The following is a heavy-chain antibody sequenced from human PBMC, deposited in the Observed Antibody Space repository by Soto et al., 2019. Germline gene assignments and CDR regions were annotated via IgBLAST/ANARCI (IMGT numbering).Heavy chain of an antibody. J-gene: IGHJ4*02. CDR2: ITSSSSYI. V-gene: IGHV3-21*04. CDR3: AKVKPGIQQWLVYFDY. CDR1: GFTFSSHS. D-gene: IGHD6-19*01. Sequence: SLRLSCAASGFTFSSHSMNWVRQAPGKGLEWVSSITSSSSYINYADSVKGRFTISRDNAKTSLYLQMNSLRAEDTAVYYCAKVKPGIQQWLVYFDYWGQGALVTVSS.